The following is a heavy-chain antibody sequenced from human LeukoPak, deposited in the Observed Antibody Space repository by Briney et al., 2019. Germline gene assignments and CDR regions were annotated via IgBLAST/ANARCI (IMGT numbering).Heavy chain of an antibody. CDR2: IYCSGST. Sequence: SETLSLTCTVSGGSISDYYWNWIRQPPGKGLEWIGYIYCSGSTTYNPSLKSRVTMSVDTAKNQFSLKLRSVTAADTAVYYCARGDFCSKSNCYLRPMDVWGKGTTVTVSS. J-gene: IGHJ6*03. CDR3: ARGDFCSKSNCYLRPMDV. D-gene: IGHD3-3*01. CDR1: GGSISDYY. V-gene: IGHV4-59*01.